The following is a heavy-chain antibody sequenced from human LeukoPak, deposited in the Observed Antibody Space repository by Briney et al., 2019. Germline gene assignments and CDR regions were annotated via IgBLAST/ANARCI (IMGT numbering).Heavy chain of an antibody. Sequence: GGSLRLSCAASGFTFSNFAMTSVRQAPGKGLEWVSSIDGSSSTYSADSLNGRFTISRDNAKNSLYLQMNSLRAEHTAVYYCARIGAGSSRDYWGQGTLVTVSS. J-gene: IGHJ4*02. CDR2: IDGSSST. D-gene: IGHD6-13*01. CDR1: GFTFSNFA. V-gene: IGHV3-21*01. CDR3: ARIGAGSSRDY.